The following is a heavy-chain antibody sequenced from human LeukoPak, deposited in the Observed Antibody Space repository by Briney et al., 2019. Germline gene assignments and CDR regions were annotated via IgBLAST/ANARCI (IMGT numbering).Heavy chain of an antibody. CDR3: ARGNPTYYDYVWGSYRPPTFDY. D-gene: IGHD3-16*02. Sequence: SQTLSLTCTVSGGSITSGEHYCSWIRQPPGKGLERIGYVAYTGSTNYNPSLSSRVTMSVDTSKNQFSLKLSSVTAADTAVYYCARGNPTYYDYVWGSYRPPTFDYWGQGTLVTVSS. CDR1: GGSITSGEHY. J-gene: IGHJ4*02. CDR2: VAYTGST. V-gene: IGHV4-30-4*01.